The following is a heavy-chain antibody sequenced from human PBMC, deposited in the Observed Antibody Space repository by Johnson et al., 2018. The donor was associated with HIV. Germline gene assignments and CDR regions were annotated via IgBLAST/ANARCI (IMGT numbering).Heavy chain of an antibody. CDR1: GFTVSSNY. D-gene: IGHD3/OR15-3a*01. CDR3: AKAGDWSDAFDI. V-gene: IGHV3-20*04. CDR2: INWNGGST. J-gene: IGHJ3*02. Sequence: VQLVESGGGLVQPGGSLRLSCAASGFTVSSNYMSWVRQAPGKGLEWVSGINWNGGSTGYADSVKGRFTISRDNAKNSLYLQMNSLRAEDTALYYCAKAGDWSDAFDIWGQGTMVTVSS.